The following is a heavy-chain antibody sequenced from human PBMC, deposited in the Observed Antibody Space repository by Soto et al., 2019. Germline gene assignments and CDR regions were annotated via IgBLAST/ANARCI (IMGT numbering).Heavy chain of an antibody. CDR2: IYYSGTT. D-gene: IGHD3-10*01. J-gene: IGHJ4*02. Sequence: QLQMQESGPGLVRPSETLSLTCTVSGGSISSSTYYWGWIRQPPGKGLEWIGSIYYSGTTYYNPSLKSRVTIPVDTSKNQFSLKLRSVTAADTAVYYCATTHGSGTYWDDDWGQGTLVTVSS. CDR1: GGSISSSTYY. V-gene: IGHV4-39*01. CDR3: ATTHGSGTYWDDD.